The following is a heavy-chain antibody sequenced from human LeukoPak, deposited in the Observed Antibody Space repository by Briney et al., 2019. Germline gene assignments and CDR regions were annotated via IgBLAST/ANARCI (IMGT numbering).Heavy chain of an antibody. CDR3: ARVSDHIVVVPAAIADYYYYMDV. V-gene: IGHV4-39*01. CDR1: GGSISSSSYY. D-gene: IGHD2-2*01. CDR2: IYYSGST. J-gene: IGHJ6*03. Sequence: SETLSLTCTVSGGSISSSSYYWGWIRQPPGKGLEWIGSIYYSGSTYYNPSLKSRVTISVDTSKNQFSLKLSSVTAADTAVYYCARVSDHIVVVPAAIADYYYYMDVWGKGTTVTVSS.